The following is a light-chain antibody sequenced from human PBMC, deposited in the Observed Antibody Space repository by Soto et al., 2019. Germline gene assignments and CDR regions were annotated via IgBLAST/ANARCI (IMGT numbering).Light chain of an antibody. J-gene: IGLJ1*01. CDR1: SSDVGGHND. V-gene: IGLV2-14*01. Sequence: QSVLTQPASVSGSPGQSITISCSGTSSDVGGHNDVSWYQHHPGKVPKLLIYEVTNRPSGVSDRFSASKSGNTASLTISGLQAEDEADYYCSSYRSSNPLVFGTGTKLTVL. CDR3: SSYRSSNPLV. CDR2: EVT.